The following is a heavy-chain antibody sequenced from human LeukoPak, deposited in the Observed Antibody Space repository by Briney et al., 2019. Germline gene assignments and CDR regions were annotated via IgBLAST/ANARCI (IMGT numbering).Heavy chain of an antibody. D-gene: IGHD4-17*01. CDR3: AKDRATVTRRFDY. J-gene: IGHJ4*02. Sequence: GGSLRLSCAASGFTFSSFAMSWVRQAPGKGLEWVSTISGSAGNAYYADSVKGRFTISRDNSKNTLFLQMNSLGAEDTAVYHCAKDRATVTRRFDYWGQGTLLTVSS. V-gene: IGHV3-23*01. CDR2: ISGSAGNA. CDR1: GFTFSSFA.